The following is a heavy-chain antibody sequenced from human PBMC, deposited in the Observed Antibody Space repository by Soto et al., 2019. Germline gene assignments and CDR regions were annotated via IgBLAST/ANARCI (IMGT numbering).Heavy chain of an antibody. V-gene: IGHV3-33*01. CDR3: ARDGDVNTGFGKDY. J-gene: IGHJ4*02. CDR1: GFTFSSYG. CDR2: IWYDGGNK. Sequence: QVQLVESGGGVVQPGRSLRLSCAASGFTFSSYGMHWVRQAPGKGLEWVAFIWYDGGNKFYAESVKGRFTISRDNSKNTLYLQMTSLSAEDTAMYYCARDGDVNTGFGKDYWGQGTLVTVSS. D-gene: IGHD3-16*01.